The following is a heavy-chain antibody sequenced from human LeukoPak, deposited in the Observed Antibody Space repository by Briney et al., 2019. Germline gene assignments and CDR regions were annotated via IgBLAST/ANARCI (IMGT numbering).Heavy chain of an antibody. D-gene: IGHD6-19*01. Sequence: GGSLRLSCAASGFTFDDYPMHWVRQAPGKGLEWVSGISWNSGSIGYADSVKGRFTISRDNAKNSLYLQMNSLRAEDTALYYCAKWGSYSSGWAYYFDYWGQGTLVTVSS. V-gene: IGHV3-9*01. J-gene: IGHJ4*02. CDR2: ISWNSGSI. CDR1: GFTFDDYP. CDR3: AKWGSYSSGWAYYFDY.